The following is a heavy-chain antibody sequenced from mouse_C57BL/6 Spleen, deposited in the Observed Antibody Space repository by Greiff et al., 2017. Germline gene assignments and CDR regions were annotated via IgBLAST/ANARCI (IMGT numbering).Heavy chain of an antibody. V-gene: IGHV1-82*01. CDR2: IYSGDGDT. CDR3: AREPKAYFDY. CDR1: GYAFSSSW. J-gene: IGHJ2*01. D-gene: IGHD5-1*01. Sequence: QVQLKQSGPELVKPGASVQISCKASGYAFSSSWMNWVKQRPGKGLAWIGRIYSGDGDTNSTGKFKGKATLTADNSCSTAYMQLSSLTSEDSAVYFCAREPKAYFDYWGQGTTLTVSS.